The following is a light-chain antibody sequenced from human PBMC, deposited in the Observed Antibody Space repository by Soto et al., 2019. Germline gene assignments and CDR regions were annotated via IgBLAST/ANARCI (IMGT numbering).Light chain of an antibody. Sequence: EIVRTQSPATLSVSPGEGATLSCRASQIINSNLAWYRHKPGQAPRLLIYRASSRATGIPDRFSGSGSGTDFTLTISRLEPEDFAVYYCQQYGSSLLTFGGGTKVDI. V-gene: IGKV3-20*01. CDR1: QIINSN. CDR3: QQYGSSLLT. J-gene: IGKJ4*02. CDR2: RAS.